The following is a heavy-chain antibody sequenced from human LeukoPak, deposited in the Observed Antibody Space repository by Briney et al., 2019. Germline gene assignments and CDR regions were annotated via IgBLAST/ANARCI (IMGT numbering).Heavy chain of an antibody. D-gene: IGHD5-12*01. Sequence: PSETLSLTCSVSGGSISSYYWSWIRQPPGKGLEWIGYIYYSGSTNYNPSLKSRVTISVDTSKNQFSLKLSSVTAADTAVYYCASSLVVDIVATIRDDAFDIWGQGTMVTVSS. CDR2: IYYSGST. V-gene: IGHV4-59*01. J-gene: IGHJ3*02. CDR1: GGSISSYY. CDR3: ASSLVVDIVATIRDDAFDI.